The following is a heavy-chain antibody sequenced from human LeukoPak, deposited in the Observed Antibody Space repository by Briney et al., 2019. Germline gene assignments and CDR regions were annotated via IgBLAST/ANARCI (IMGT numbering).Heavy chain of an antibody. CDR1: GFTFSNAW. J-gene: IGHJ4*02. CDR2: IKSKTDGGAT. V-gene: IGHV3-15*01. D-gene: IGHD5-18*01. Sequence: GGSLRLSCAASGFTFSNAWMSWVRQAPGKGLEWVGRIKSKTDGGATDYAAPVKGRFTISRDDSKNTLYLQMNSLKTEDTAVYYCTTDRHGGYGSPFDYWSQGTLVTVSS. CDR3: TTDRHGGYGSPFDY.